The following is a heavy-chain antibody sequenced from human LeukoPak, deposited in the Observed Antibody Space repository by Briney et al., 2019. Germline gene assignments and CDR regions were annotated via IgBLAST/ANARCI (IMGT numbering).Heavy chain of an antibody. J-gene: IGHJ4*02. D-gene: IGHD5-24*01. CDR2: IRNDGSNK. CDR1: GFTFSTYG. V-gene: IGHV3-30*02. CDR3: ARDYLVDGYNLDY. Sequence: GGSLRLSCAASGFTFSTYGMHWVRQAPGKGLEWVAFIRNDGSNKYYADSVKGRFTISRDNSKNTLYLQMNSLRAEDTAVYYCARDYLVDGYNLDYWGQGTLVTVSS.